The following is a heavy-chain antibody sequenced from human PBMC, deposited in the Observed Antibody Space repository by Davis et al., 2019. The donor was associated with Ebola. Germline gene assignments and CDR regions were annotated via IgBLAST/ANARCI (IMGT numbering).Heavy chain of an antibody. D-gene: IGHD2-21*01. V-gene: IGHV3-9*01. J-gene: IGHJ4*02. Sequence: SLKISCAASGFTFDDYAMHWVRQAPGKGLEWVSGISWNSGSIGYADSVKGRFTISRDNAKNSLYLQMNSLRAEDTALYYCAKTGDLGPVWGQGTLVTVSS. CDR2: ISWNSGSI. CDR3: AKTGDLGPV. CDR1: GFTFDDYA.